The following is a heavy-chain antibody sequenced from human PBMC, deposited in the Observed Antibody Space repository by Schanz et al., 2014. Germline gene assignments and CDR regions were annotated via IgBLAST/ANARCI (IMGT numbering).Heavy chain of an antibody. D-gene: IGHD5-12*01. V-gene: IGHV3-11*01. CDR2: ISRSGTTI. J-gene: IGHJ4*02. Sequence: QVQLVESGGGVVQPGRSLRLSCAASGFIFSGYYMTWIRQAPGKGLEWVSHISRSGTTIYYAHSVKGRFTLSRDNAKNSLYLQMNSLRAEDTAVYYCAKGFGGYDLVLDYWGQGTLVTVSS. CDR3: AKGFGGYDLVLDY. CDR1: GFIFSGYY.